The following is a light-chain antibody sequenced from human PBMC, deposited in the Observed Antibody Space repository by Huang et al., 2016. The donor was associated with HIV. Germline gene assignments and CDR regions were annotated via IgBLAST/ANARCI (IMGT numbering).Light chain of an antibody. J-gene: IGKJ4*01. CDR2: DAS. CDR3: QQYNNWPPLT. Sequence: EIVMTQSPATLSVSPGESATLSCRASQSVSSNLAWYQQKPGQAPSLLIYDASTRATGVPVRFTGSGSGTEFTLTINSLQSEDFAVYYCQQYNNWPPLTFGGGTKVEIK. CDR1: QSVSSN. V-gene: IGKV3-15*01.